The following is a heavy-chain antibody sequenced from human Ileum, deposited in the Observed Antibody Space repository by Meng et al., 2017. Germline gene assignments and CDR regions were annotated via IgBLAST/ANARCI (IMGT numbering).Heavy chain of an antibody. V-gene: IGHV1-2*06. CDR2: INPKSGAT. CDR3: VRSNIFGWNPRDH. Sequence: QVAAVQCGDEAEKPGAELNAASKASGLTLTDYFVHWVRQAPGPGLEGMGPINPKSGATAYAQKFQGRVTVTSDTSISTAYLDLISLTSDDTALYYCVRSNIFGWNPRDHWGQGTLVTVSS. J-gene: IGHJ4*02. D-gene: IGHD3-3*02. CDR1: GLTLTDYF.